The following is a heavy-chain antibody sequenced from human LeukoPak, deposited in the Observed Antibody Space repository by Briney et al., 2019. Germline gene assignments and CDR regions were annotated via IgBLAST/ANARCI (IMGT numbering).Heavy chain of an antibody. J-gene: IGHJ4*02. CDR2: INPNSGST. D-gene: IGHD4-23*01. V-gene: IGHV1-2*02. CDR1: GYTFTGYY. Sequence: ASVKVSCKASGYTFTGYYMHWVRQAPGQGLEWMGWINPNSGSTNYAQKFQGRVTMTRDTSISTAYMELSRLRSDDTAVYYCATTLLRWYPFDYWGQGTLVTVSS. CDR3: ATTLLRWYPFDY.